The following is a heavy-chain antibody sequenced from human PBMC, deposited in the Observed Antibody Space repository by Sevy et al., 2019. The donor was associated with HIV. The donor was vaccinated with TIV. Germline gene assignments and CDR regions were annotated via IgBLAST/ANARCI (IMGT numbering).Heavy chain of an antibody. J-gene: IGHJ6*02. CDR2: IIPMFGTS. CDR3: VRGGGAVDHGMDV. CDR1: GGTFSSYD. V-gene: IGHV1-69*13. D-gene: IGHD2-21*01. Sequence: ASVKVSCKASGGTFSSYDINWVRQAPGQGLEWMGQIIPMFGTSTYAHNFQGRVTITADESTSTAYMDLSSLRYEDTAVYCCVRGGGAVDHGMDVWGQGTTVTVSS.